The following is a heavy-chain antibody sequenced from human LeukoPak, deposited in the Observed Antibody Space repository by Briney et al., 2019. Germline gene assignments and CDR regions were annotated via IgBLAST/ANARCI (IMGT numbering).Heavy chain of an antibody. J-gene: IGHJ4*02. CDR3: ARDNSSSWWVGLFDY. V-gene: IGHV3-74*01. Sequence: GKSLRLSCAASGFTFSNYWMHWVRQAPGKGLVWVSHINSDGSSTSYADSVKGRFTISRDNAKNTLYLQMNSLRAEDTAVYYCARDNSSSWWVGLFDYWGQGTLVTVSS. CDR1: GFTFSNYW. CDR2: INSDGSST. D-gene: IGHD6-13*01.